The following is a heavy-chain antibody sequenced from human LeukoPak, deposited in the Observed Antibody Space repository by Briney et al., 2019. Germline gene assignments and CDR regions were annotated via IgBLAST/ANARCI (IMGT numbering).Heavy chain of an antibody. Sequence: QAGGSLRLSCAASGFTFSSYAMSWVRQAPGKGLEWVSAISGSGGSTYYADSVKGRFTISRDNSKNTLYLQMNSLRAEDTAVYYCARAEYCSSTSCYGFDPWGQGTLVTVSS. D-gene: IGHD2-2*01. CDR3: ARAEYCSSTSCYGFDP. J-gene: IGHJ5*02. V-gene: IGHV3-23*01. CDR2: ISGSGGST. CDR1: GFTFSSYA.